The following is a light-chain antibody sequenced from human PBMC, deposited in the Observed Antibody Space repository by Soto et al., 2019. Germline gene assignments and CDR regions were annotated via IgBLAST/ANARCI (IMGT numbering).Light chain of an antibody. CDR2: AAS. CDR3: HQYHNFPRT. Sequence: DIQMTQSPSSLSASVGDRVTITCQASQGISSYLAWYQQKPGKAPKLLIYAASSLQSGVPSRFSASGSGTELTLTVSSLQPDEFATYYCHQYHNFPRTFGQGTKVDI. J-gene: IGKJ1*01. CDR1: QGISSY. V-gene: IGKV1-9*01.